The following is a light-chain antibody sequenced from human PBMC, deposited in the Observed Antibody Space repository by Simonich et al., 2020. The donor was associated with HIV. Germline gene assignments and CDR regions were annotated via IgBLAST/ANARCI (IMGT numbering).Light chain of an antibody. CDR1: QSISSW. CDR3: QQYNSYTWT. J-gene: IGKJ1*01. CDR2: KAS. Sequence: DIQMTQSPSTLSASVGDSVTITCRASQSISSWLAWYQQKSGKAPKSLIYKASSLKSGVPSRFSGSGSGTEFTLTISSLQPDDFATYFCQQYNSYTWTFGQGSKVEIK. V-gene: IGKV1-5*03.